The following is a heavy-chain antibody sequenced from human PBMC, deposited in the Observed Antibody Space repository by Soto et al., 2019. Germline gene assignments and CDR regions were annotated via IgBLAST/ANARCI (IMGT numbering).Heavy chain of an antibody. Sequence: QVQLVESGGGVVQPGTSLRLSCAASGFTFSIYPMHWVHQAPGKGLEWVAVTSYDEKNKYYGDSVKGRFTISRDNSKNTVYLHMKSLRIEDTGVYYCARPDQWLVDHWGQGTLVTVSS. CDR2: TSYDEKNK. D-gene: IGHD6-19*01. CDR3: ARPDQWLVDH. CDR1: GFTFSIYP. V-gene: IGHV3-30*03. J-gene: IGHJ4*02.